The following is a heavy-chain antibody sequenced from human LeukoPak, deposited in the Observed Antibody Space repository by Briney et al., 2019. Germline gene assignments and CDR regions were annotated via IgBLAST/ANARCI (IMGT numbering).Heavy chain of an antibody. D-gene: IGHD1-26*01. CDR3: ARDAAVGATGVYFDY. CDR2: ISSSSSYI. V-gene: IGHV3-21*01. J-gene: IGHJ4*02. Sequence: PGGSLRLSCAASGFTFSSYSMNWVRQAPGKGLEWVSSISSSSSYIYYADSVKGRFTISRDNAKNSLYLQMNSLRAEDTAVYYCARDAAVGATGVYFDYWGQGTLVTVSS. CDR1: GFTFSSYS.